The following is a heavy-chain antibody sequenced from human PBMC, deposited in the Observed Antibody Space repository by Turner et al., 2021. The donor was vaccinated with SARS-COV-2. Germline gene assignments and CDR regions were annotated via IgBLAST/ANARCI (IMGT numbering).Heavy chain of an antibody. D-gene: IGHD3-22*01. Sequence: QVQLQESGPGLVKPSETLSLTCTVSGGTISSYYWSWIRQPPGKGLEWTGYIYYSGSTNYNPALKSRVTISVDTSKNQFSLKLSSVTAADTAVYYCASYYYDSSGYYYAFDYWGQGTLVTVSS. CDR1: GGTISSYY. J-gene: IGHJ4*02. V-gene: IGHV4-59*01. CDR2: IYYSGST. CDR3: ASYYYDSSGYYYAFDY.